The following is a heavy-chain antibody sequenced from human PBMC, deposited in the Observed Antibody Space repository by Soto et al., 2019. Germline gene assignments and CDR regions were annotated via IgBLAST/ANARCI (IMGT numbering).Heavy chain of an antibody. CDR1: GFAFSNYL. CDR3: VRDSGYDVLTGYQHFDY. CDR2: IKEDGRDK. D-gene: IGHD3-9*01. V-gene: IGHV3-7*03. Sequence: GGSLRLSCAASGFAFSNYLMTWVLQAPGRGLEWVAMIKEDGRDKYYVDSVKGRFTISRDNAQNSLFLQMNNLRAEDTAVYYCVRDSGYDVLTGYQHFDYWGQGTLVTVSS. J-gene: IGHJ4*02.